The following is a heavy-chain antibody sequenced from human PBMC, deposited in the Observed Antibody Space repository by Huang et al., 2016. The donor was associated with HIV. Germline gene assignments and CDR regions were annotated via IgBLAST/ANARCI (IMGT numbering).Heavy chain of an antibody. J-gene: IGHJ5*02. V-gene: IGHV4-34*02. CDR2: INHLGSP. D-gene: IGHD3-10*01. CDR3: ARDATKNPRGWFDP. Sequence: QVHLQQWGAGLLKSAETLSLTCAVYGGSLSGNYWSWLRQTPGKGLAWIGEINHLGSPNYNPALKSRVSISMDGSKKQFSLKLRSISDADTAVYFCARDATKNPRGWFDPWGQGTPVTVSS. CDR1: GGSLSGNY.